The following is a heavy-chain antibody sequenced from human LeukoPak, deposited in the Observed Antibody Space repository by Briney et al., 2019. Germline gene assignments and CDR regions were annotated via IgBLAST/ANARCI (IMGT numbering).Heavy chain of an antibody. V-gene: IGHV3-73*01. D-gene: IGHD3-22*01. CDR1: GFTFSGSA. CDR3: TRHGTYYYDSRGPY. Sequence: GGSLRLSCAASGFTFSGSAMRWVRQASGKGLEWVGRIRSKANSYATAYAASVKGRFTIPRDDSKNTAYLQMNSLKTEDTAVYYCTRHGTYYYDSRGPYWGQGTLVTVSS. CDR2: IRSKANSYAT. J-gene: IGHJ4*02.